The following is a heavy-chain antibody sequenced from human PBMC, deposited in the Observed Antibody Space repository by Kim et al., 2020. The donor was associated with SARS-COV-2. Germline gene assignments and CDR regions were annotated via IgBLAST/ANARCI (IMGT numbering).Heavy chain of an antibody. Sequence: GGSLRLSCTASGFTFGDYAMSWFRQAPGKGLEWVGFIRSKAYGGTTEYAASVKGRFTISRDDSKSIAYLQMNSLKTEDTAVYYCTRALGYCSSTSCYVGPRAFDIWGQGTMVTVSS. CDR3: TRALGYCSSTSCYVGPRAFDI. V-gene: IGHV3-49*03. CDR2: IRSKAYGGTT. CDR1: GFTFGDYA. D-gene: IGHD2-2*01. J-gene: IGHJ3*02.